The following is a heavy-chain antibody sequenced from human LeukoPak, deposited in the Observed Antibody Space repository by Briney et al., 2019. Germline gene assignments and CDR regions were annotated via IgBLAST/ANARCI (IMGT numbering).Heavy chain of an antibody. CDR2: MNPNSGNT. Sequence: PGASVTVSCKASGYTFTSYDINWVRQATGQGLEWMGWMNPNSGNTGYAQKFQGRVTMTRNTSISTAYMELSSLRSEDTAVYYCARARIAARPPIAFDIWGQGTMVTVSS. J-gene: IGHJ3*02. CDR3: ARARIAARPPIAFDI. D-gene: IGHD6-6*01. CDR1: GYTFTSYD. V-gene: IGHV1-8*01.